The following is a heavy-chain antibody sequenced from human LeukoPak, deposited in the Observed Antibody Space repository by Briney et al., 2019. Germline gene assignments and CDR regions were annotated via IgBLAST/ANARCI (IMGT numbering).Heavy chain of an antibody. D-gene: IGHD2-8*02. Sequence: ASVKVSCKASGYTFTGYYMHWVRQVPGQGLEWMGWISAYNGNTNYAQKLQGRVTMTTDTSTSTAYMELRSLRSDDTAVYYCASSGPGHATFDYWGQGTLVTVSS. J-gene: IGHJ4*02. V-gene: IGHV1-18*04. CDR3: ASSGPGHATFDY. CDR2: ISAYNGNT. CDR1: GYTFTGYY.